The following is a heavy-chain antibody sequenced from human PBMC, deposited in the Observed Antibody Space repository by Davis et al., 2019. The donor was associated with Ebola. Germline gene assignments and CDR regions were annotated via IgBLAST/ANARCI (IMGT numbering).Heavy chain of an antibody. CDR1: GFTFSSHS. D-gene: IGHD3-3*01. Sequence: PGGSLRLSCAASGFTFSSHSMYWVRQAPGKGLDWVSYISSNNITIYYADSVKGRFTISRGNAKNSLYLQMNRLRDDDTAVYYCASFWSGFQAYWGQGTLVTVSS. J-gene: IGHJ4*02. V-gene: IGHV3-48*02. CDR2: ISSNNITI. CDR3: ASFWSGFQAY.